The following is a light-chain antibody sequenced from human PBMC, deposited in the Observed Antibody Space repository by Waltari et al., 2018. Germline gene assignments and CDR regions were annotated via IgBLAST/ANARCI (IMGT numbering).Light chain of an antibody. J-gene: IGKJ1*01. CDR3: QHYVRLPVT. CDR2: DAS. Sequence: EIVLTHSPGTLSLSAWDRATLSCRASETVGRYLVWYQQKPGQAPRLLIYDASSRATGIPDRFSGSGSGTDFSLNISRLEPEDFAVYYWQHYVRLPVTFGQGTKVEIK. CDR1: ETVGRY. V-gene: IGKV3-20*01.